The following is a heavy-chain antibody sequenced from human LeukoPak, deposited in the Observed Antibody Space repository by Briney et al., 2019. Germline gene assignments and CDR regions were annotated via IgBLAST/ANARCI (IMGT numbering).Heavy chain of an antibody. J-gene: IGHJ5*02. CDR1: GGSISSSSYY. CDR3: AIYCNASHAQNWFDP. Sequence: SETLSLTCTVSGGSISSSSYYWGWIRQPPGKGLEWIGSIYYSGSTYYNPSLKSRVTISVDTSKNQFSLKLSSVTAADTSVYYCAIYCNASHAQNWFDPWGQGTLVTVSS. V-gene: IGHV4-39*07. CDR2: IYYSGST. D-gene: IGHD2/OR15-2a*01.